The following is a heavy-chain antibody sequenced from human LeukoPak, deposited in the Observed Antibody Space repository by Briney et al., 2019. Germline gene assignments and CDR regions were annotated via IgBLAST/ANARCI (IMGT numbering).Heavy chain of an antibody. Sequence: SVKVSCKASGGTFSSYAISWVRQAPGQGLEWMGGIIPIFGTANYAQKFQGRVTITTDESTSTAYMELSSLRSEDTAVYYCARAGAHDFWSGYYGYYMDVWGKGTTVTVS. CDR1: GGTFSSYA. V-gene: IGHV1-69*05. CDR2: IIPIFGTA. CDR3: ARAGAHDFWSGYYGYYMDV. J-gene: IGHJ6*03. D-gene: IGHD3-3*01.